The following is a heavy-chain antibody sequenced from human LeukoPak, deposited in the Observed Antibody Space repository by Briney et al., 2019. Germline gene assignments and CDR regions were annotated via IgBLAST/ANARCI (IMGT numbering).Heavy chain of an antibody. CDR1: GYTFTSYD. V-gene: IGHV1-8*01. D-gene: IGHD1-26*01. Sequence: ASVKVSCKASGYTFTSYDINWVRQATGQGLEWMGWMNPNSGNTGYAQKFRGRVTMTRNTSISTAYMELSSLRSEDTAVYYCARARGSYYTFDIWGQGTMVTVSS. CDR2: MNPNSGNT. CDR3: ARARGSYYTFDI. J-gene: IGHJ3*02.